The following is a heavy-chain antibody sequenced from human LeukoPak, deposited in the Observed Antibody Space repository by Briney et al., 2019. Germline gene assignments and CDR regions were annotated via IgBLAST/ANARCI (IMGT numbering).Heavy chain of an antibody. CDR3: ARGGGTTSKSPTETDY. J-gene: IGHJ4*02. CDR2: IYYSGST. V-gene: IGHV4-39*07. CDR1: GGSISSSSYY. Sequence: PSETLSLTCTVSGGSISSSSYYWGWIRQPPGKGLEWIGSIYYSGSTYYNPSLKSRVTISVDTSKNQFSLKLSSVTAADTAVYYCARGGGTTSKSPTETDYWGQGTLVTVSS. D-gene: IGHD1-1*01.